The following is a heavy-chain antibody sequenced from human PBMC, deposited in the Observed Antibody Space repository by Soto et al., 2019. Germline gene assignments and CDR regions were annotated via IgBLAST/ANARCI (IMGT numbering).Heavy chain of an antibody. J-gene: IGHJ6*03. V-gene: IGHV4-34*01. D-gene: IGHD2-2*01. CDR3: ARASMVVVPAAMYNHYYMDV. Sequence: SETLSLTCTVYGGSFSGYYWSWIRQPPGKGLEWNGEINHSGSTNYNPSLKSRVTISVDTSKNQFSLKLSSVTAADTAVYYCARASMVVVPAAMYNHYYMDVWGKGTTVTVSS. CDR1: GGSFSGYY. CDR2: INHSGST.